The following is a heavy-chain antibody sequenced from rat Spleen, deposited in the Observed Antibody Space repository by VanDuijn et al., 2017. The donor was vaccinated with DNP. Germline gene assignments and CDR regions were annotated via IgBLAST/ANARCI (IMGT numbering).Heavy chain of an antibody. CDR1: GFTFSDHY. Sequence: EVQLVESGGGSVQPGRSLKLSCAASGFTFSDHYMAWVRQAPTKGLDWVAYISYDGGSTYNGDSVKGRFTISRDNAKSTLYLQMDSLRSEDTATYYCTTDNSGLNWFAFWGQGTLVTVSS. CDR2: ISYDGGST. CDR3: TTDNSGLNWFAF. V-gene: IGHV5-20*01. D-gene: IGHD4-3*01. J-gene: IGHJ3*01.